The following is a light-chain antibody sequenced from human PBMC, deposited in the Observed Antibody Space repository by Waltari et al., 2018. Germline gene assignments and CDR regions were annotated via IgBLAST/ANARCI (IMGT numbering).Light chain of an antibody. J-gene: IGKJ3*01. CDR2: WAS. CDR1: LSLLYNSNNKNY. V-gene: IGKV4-1*01. CDR3: QQYYNTPLT. Sequence: DIVMTQSPESLAVSLGERANINCKSSLSLLYNSNNKNYLAWYQQKPGQPPKLLIYWASTRESGVPERFSGSGSRTDFTLTISSLQAEDVAVYFCQQYYNTPLTFGPGTKVDVK.